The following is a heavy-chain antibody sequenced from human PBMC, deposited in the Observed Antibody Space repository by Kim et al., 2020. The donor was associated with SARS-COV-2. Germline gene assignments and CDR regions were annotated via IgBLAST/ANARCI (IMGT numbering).Heavy chain of an antibody. CDR2: IKQDGSEK. J-gene: IGHJ6*02. Sequence: GGSLRLSCAASGFTFSSYWMSWVRQAPGKGLEWVANIKQDGSEKYYVDSVKGRFTISRDNAKNSLYLQMNSLRAEDTAVYYCARYGDYEYYYYYYGMDVWGQGTTVTVSS. V-gene: IGHV3-7*03. CDR3: ARYGDYEYYYYYYGMDV. D-gene: IGHD4-17*01. CDR1: GFTFSSYW.